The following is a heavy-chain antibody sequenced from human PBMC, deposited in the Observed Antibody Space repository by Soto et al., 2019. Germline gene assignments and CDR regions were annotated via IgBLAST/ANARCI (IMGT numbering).Heavy chain of an antibody. CDR2: IIPIFGTA. J-gene: IGHJ4*02. CDR3: ARESRYCSGGSCYFLPGIDY. CDR1: GGTFSSYA. Sequence: QVQLVQSGAEVKKPGSSVKVSCKASGGTFSSYAISWVRQAPGQGLEWMGGIIPIFGTANYAQKFQGRVTITEDDTTSTDYMELSSLRSEGTAVYYGARESRYCSGGSCYFLPGIDYWGQGTLVTVSS. V-gene: IGHV1-69*12. D-gene: IGHD2-15*01.